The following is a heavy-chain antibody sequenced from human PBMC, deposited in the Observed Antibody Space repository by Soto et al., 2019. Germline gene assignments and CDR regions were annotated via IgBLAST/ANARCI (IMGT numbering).Heavy chain of an antibody. D-gene: IGHD3-10*01. J-gene: IGHJ6*02. CDR2: ISGSGGST. V-gene: IGHV3-23*01. Sequence: GGSLRLSCAASGFTFSSYAMSWVRQAPGKGLEWVSAISGSGGSTYYADSVKGRFTISRDNSKNTLYLQMNSLRAEDTAVYYCAKWLATPNYYYYGMDVWGQGTTVTVSS. CDR3: AKWLATPNYYYYGMDV. CDR1: GFTFSSYA.